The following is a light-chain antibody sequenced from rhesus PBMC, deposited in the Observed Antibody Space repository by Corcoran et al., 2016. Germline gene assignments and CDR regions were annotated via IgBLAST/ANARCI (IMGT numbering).Light chain of an antibody. CDR3: QQYNNWLT. CDR2: HAS. CDR1: QSVSSN. J-gene: IGKJ4*01. V-gene: IGKV3-35*01. Sequence: EIVLTQSPATQSLSPGERVTLSCRASQSVSSNLAWYEQKPGQVPRLLIYHASNRATGIPDRFSGSGSGTDFTLTISSLEPEDVGVYSCQQYNNWLTFGGGTKVELK.